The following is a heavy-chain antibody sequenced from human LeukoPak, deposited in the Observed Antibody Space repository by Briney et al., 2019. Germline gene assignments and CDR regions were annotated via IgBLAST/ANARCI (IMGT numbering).Heavy chain of an antibody. V-gene: IGHV3-30*03. Sequence: GGSLRLSCAASGFTFSSYGMHWVRQAPGKGLEWVAVISYDGSNKYYADSVKGRFTISRDNSKNTLYLQMNSLRAEDTAVYYCSRGYCSSTSCRPIPNYWGQGTLVTVSS. CDR2: ISYDGSNK. D-gene: IGHD2-2*01. CDR3: SRGYCSSTSCRPIPNY. CDR1: GFTFSSYG. J-gene: IGHJ4*02.